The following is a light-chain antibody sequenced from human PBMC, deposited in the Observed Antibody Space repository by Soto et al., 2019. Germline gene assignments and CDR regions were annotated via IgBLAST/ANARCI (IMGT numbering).Light chain of an antibody. CDR3: RVWDSSNAPVV. CDR2: YDS. CDR1: NIGSKS. Sequence: SYELTQPPSVSVAPGKTARITCGGNNIGSKSVHWYQQKPGQAPVLVIYYDSDRPSGIPERFSGSNSGNTATLTISRVEAGDEADYYCRVWDSSNAPVVFGGGIKLTVL. V-gene: IGLV3-21*04. J-gene: IGLJ2*01.